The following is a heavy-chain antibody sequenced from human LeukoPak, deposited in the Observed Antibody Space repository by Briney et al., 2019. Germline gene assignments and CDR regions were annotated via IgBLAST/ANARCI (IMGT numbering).Heavy chain of an antibody. CDR1: GVSISSYY. D-gene: IGHD6-13*01. Sequence: SETLSLTCTASGVSISSYYWSWIRQPAGKGLEWIWRIYSTGSTNYNPSLKSRVTMSVDTSKNQFSLRLRSVTAADTAVYYCARQIASAGTAGFDFWGQGALVTVSS. CDR3: ARQIASAGTAGFDF. J-gene: IGHJ4*02. V-gene: IGHV4-4*07. CDR2: IYSTGST.